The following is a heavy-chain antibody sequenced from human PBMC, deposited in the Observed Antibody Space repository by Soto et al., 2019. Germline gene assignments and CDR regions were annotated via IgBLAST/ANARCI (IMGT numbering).Heavy chain of an antibody. Sequence: ASVKVSCKASGYTLTSYGVSWVRQAPGQGLEWMGWISAYNGNTNYAQKLQGRVTMTTDTSTSTAYMELRSLRSDDTSVYYCARDVRGGNFDYWGQGTLVTVSS. CDR2: ISAYNGNT. CDR1: GYTLTSYG. J-gene: IGHJ4*02. CDR3: ARDVRGGNFDY. V-gene: IGHV1-18*01. D-gene: IGHD2-15*01.